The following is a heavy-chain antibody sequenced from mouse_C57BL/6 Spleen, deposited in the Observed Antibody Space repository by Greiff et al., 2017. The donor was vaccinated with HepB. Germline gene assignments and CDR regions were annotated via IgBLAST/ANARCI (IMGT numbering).Heavy chain of an antibody. CDR2: IGPGRCST. CDR3: AEGLRAWFAY. D-gene: IGHD2-4*01. V-gene: IGHV1-77*01. Sequence: QVQLKESGAELVKPGASVKISCKASGYTFTDYYINWVKQRPGQGLEWLGKIGPGRCSTYYNEKFKGKATLTADKSSSTAYMQLSSVTAEDSAVYVSAEGLRAWFAYWGQGTLVTVSA. J-gene: IGHJ3*01. CDR1: GYTFTDYY.